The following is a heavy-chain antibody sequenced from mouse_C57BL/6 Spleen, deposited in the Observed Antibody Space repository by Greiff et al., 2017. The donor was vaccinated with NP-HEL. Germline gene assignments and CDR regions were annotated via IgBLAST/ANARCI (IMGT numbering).Heavy chain of an antibody. CDR2: IYPGSGST. V-gene: IGHV1-55*01. CDR1: GYTFTSYW. Sequence: QVQLKESGAELVKPGASVKMSCKASGYTFTSYWITWVKQRPGQGLEWIGDIYPGSGSTNYNEKFKSKATLTVDTSSSTAYMQLSSLTAEDSAVYYCTGLDGGDDDYWGQGTTLTVSA. CDR3: TGLDGGDDDY. J-gene: IGHJ2*01. D-gene: IGHD1-1*02.